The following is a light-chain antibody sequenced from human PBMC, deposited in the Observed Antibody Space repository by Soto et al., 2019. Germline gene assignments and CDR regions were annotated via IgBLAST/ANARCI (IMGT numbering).Light chain of an antibody. J-gene: IGKJ1*01. Sequence: ETVVTQSPATLSVSPGETATLSCRASQSVSSNLAWYQQKPGQPPRLLIYDISTRATGIPTRFSGSGSGTDFTLTISRLEPEDFAVYYCQQRSNWPPAWTFGQGTKVDIK. CDR1: QSVSSN. CDR2: DIS. V-gene: IGKV3-11*01. CDR3: QQRSNWPPAWT.